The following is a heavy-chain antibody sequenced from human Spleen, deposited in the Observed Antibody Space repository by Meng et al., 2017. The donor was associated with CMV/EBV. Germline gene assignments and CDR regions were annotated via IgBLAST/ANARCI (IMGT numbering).Heavy chain of an antibody. V-gene: IGHV4-34*01. CDR2: INHSGST. Sequence: LACAGYGGSVSGYYWSWIRQPPGKGLEWIGEINHSGSTNYNPSLKSRVTISVDTSKNQFSLKLSSVTAADTAVYYCARMSGELSFDYWGQGTLVTVSS. J-gene: IGHJ4*02. D-gene: IGHD1-26*01. CDR3: ARMSGELSFDY. CDR1: GGSVSGYY.